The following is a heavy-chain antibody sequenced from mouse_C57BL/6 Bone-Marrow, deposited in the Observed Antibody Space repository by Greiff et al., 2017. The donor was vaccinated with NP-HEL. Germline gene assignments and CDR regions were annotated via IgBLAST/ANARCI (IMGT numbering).Heavy chain of an antibody. J-gene: IGHJ3*01. D-gene: IGHD1-1*01. V-gene: IGHV1-50*01. CDR3: ARSPYYYGSPFAY. Sequence: VQLQQPGAELVKPGASVKLSCKASGYTFTSYWMQWVKQRPGQGLEWIGEIDPYDSYTNYNQKFKGKATLTVDTSSSTAYMQLSSLTSEDSAVYYCARSPYYYGSPFAYWGQGTLVTVSA. CDR2: IDPYDSYT. CDR1: GYTFTSYW.